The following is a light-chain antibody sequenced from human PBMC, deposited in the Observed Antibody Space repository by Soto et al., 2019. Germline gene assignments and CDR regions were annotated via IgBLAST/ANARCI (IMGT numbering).Light chain of an antibody. J-gene: IGKJ2*01. CDR3: HLYGTSPLFT. V-gene: IGKV3-20*01. CDR2: GAS. Sequence: EIVLTQSPGTLSLSPGVRATLSCRASQTVSSSYLAWSQQKPGQAPRPLIYGASNRATGVPDRFSGTGSGTDFTLTISRLEPEDFALYYCHLYGTSPLFTFGQGTKLEIK. CDR1: QTVSSSY.